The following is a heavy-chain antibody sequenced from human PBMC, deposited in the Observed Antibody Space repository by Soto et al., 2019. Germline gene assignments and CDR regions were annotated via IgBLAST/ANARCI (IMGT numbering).Heavy chain of an antibody. CDR3: GRHPYGDYDIMDV. CDR2: IYPGNFDI. V-gene: IGHV5-51*01. Sequence: GESLKISCKGSGYSFSNYWIGWVRQMPGKGLEWMGIIYPGNFDIRCSPSFQGQVTISADKSISTAYLQWSSLKASDTAMYYCGRHPYGDYDIMDVWGQGTMVTVSS. J-gene: IGHJ6*02. D-gene: IGHD4-17*01. CDR1: GYSFSNYW.